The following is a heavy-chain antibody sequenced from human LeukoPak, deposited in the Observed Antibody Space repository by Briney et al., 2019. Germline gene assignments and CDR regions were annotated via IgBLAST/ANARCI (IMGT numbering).Heavy chain of an antibody. CDR1: GGSISNYY. CDR3: ARHPPHTVGATIIGVHFDY. Sequence: PSETLSLTCTVSGGSISNYYCSWLRQPPGKGLEWIGYIFYDGSTIYNPSLMSRVSMSVDTSKNQFSLKLSSVTAADSAVYYCARHPPHTVGATIIGVHFDYWGQGTLVTVSS. J-gene: IGHJ4*02. V-gene: IGHV4-59*08. D-gene: IGHD1-26*01. CDR2: IFYDGST.